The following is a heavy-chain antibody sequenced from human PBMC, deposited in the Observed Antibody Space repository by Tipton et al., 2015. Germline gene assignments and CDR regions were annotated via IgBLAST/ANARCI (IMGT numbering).Heavy chain of an antibody. V-gene: IGHV3-48*04. J-gene: IGHJ4*02. CDR2: ISSSGGTL. CDR3: ARDFGSSGLYYFDS. Sequence: SLRLSCAASGFKFNIYTMNWVRQAPGKGLGWVSYISSSGGTLYYADSVKGRFSISRDDAKTSLYLQMNSLRADDTAVYYCARDFGSSGLYYFDSWGQGTLVTVSS. D-gene: IGHD3-22*01. CDR1: GFKFNIYT.